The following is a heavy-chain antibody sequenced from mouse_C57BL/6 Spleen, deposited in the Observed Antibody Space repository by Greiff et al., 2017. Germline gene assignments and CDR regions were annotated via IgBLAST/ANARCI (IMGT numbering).Heavy chain of an antibody. J-gene: IGHJ2*01. Sequence: VQLQQSGAELVRPGASVKLSCTASGFNIKDDYMHWVKQRPEQGLEWIGWIDPENGDTEYASKFQGKATIPADTSSNTAYLQISSLTSEDTAVYYCTFTTVVATGYVDCWGQGTTLTVSS. D-gene: IGHD1-1*01. CDR1: GFNIKDDY. CDR2: IDPENGDT. CDR3: TFTTVVATGYVDC. V-gene: IGHV14-4*01.